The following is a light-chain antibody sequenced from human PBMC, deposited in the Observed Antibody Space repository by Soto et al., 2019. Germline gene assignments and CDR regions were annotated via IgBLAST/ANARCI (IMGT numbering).Light chain of an antibody. V-gene: IGKV3-11*02. CDR2: DAS. J-gene: IGKJ4*01. CDR1: QTVSSY. Sequence: EIVLTQSPATLSLSPGERATLSCRASQTVSSYLAWYQQKPGQAPRLLIYDASNRATGIPARFSGSGSGREFTLTMSSLEPEDFAVYYCHQRSNWPLTFGGGTKVEIK. CDR3: HQRSNWPLT.